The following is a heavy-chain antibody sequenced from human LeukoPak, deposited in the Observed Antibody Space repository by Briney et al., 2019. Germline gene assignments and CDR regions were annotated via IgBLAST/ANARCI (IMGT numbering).Heavy chain of an antibody. J-gene: IGHJ4*02. CDR1: GFTFSSYA. Sequence: GRSLRLSCAASGFTFSSYAMSWVRQAPGKGLEWVSAISGSGGSTYYADSVKGRFTISRDNSKNTLYLQMNSLRAEDTAVYYCAKDIGDSSGYYLGFDYWGQGTLVTVSS. D-gene: IGHD3-22*01. CDR2: ISGSGGST. V-gene: IGHV3-23*01. CDR3: AKDIGDSSGYYLGFDY.